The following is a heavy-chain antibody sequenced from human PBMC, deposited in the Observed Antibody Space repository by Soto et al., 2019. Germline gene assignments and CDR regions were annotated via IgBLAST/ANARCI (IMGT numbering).Heavy chain of an antibody. J-gene: IGHJ5*02. CDR1: GGSFSGYS. CDR3: ARGINYYDSSGDSWFDP. D-gene: IGHD3-22*01. Sequence: SETLSLTCAVYGGSFSGYSWTWIRQPPGEGLQWIGHMYHTGTTYYNPSLKSRVTMSVDTSKNQFSLKLTSVTAADTAMYYCARGINYYDSSGDSWFDPWGQGTLVTVSS. V-gene: IGHV4-34*01. CDR2: MYHTGTT.